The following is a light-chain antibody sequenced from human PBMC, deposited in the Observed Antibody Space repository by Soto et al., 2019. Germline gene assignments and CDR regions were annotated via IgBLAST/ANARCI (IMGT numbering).Light chain of an antibody. CDR3: QQYGSSPGT. CDR2: GAS. Sequence: EIVMTQSPATLSVSRGERATLSCRANQAISSNLAWYQQKPGQAPRLLIYGASTRATGVTDRFSGSGSGTDFTLTISRLEAEDSAVYYCQQYGSSPGTFGQGTKVDIK. V-gene: IGKV3-20*01. CDR1: QAISSN. J-gene: IGKJ1*01.